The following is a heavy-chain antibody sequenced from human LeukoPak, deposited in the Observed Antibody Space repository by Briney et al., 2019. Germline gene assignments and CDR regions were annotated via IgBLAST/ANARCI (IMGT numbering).Heavy chain of an antibody. D-gene: IGHD3-3*01. CDR2: ISSIRSYI. J-gene: IGHJ6*03. CDR1: GFTLSSYR. Sequence: GGSLRLSCAASGFTLSSYRMSWVRQAPGKGLEWVSSISSIRSYISSADSLKGRFIISSDNAKNSLYLQMNRLTAEDTALYYCARAHRHYDRIYYMDVWGKGTTVTVSS. CDR3: ARAHRHYDRIYYMDV. V-gene: IGHV3-21*01.